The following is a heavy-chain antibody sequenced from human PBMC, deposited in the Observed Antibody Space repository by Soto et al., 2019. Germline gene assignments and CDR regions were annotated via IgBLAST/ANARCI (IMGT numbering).Heavy chain of an antibody. Sequence: QVQLVQSGAEVKKPGSSVKVSCKASGGTFSSYAISWVRQAPGQGLEWMGGIIPIFGTANYAQKFQGRVTITADESTSTADMELSSLRSEATAVYYCARGVYCGGDCYSPNDDWGQGTLVTVSS. CDR3: ARGVYCGGDCYSPNDD. V-gene: IGHV1-69*12. CDR2: IIPIFGTA. J-gene: IGHJ4*02. D-gene: IGHD2-21*02. CDR1: GGTFSSYA.